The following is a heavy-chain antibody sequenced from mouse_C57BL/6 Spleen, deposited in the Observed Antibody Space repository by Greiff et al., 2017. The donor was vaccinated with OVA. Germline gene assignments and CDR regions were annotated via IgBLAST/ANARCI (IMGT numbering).Heavy chain of an antibody. CDR1: GYTFTSYW. CDR2: IDPSDSYT. D-gene: IGHD3-1*01. CDR3: ARSGSFYWYFDV. V-gene: IGHV1-69*01. Sequence: VQLQQPGAELVMPGASVKLSCKASGYTFTSYWMHWVKQRPGQGLEWIGEIDPSDSYTNYNQKFKGKSTLTVDKSSSTAYMQLSSLTSEDSAVYYCARSGSFYWYFDVWGTGTTVTVSS. J-gene: IGHJ1*03.